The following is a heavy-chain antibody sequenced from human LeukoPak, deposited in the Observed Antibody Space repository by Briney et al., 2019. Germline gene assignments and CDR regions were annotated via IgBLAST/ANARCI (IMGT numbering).Heavy chain of an antibody. Sequence: GRSLRLSCAASGFTFSSDAMHWVRQAPGKGLEWVAVISHDGSNKYYADSVKGRFSISRDNSRSTLYLPMNRLRPEDTAVYYCARSNPGDYTLPLIASWGQGTLVTVSS. J-gene: IGHJ4*02. CDR3: ARSNPGDYTLPLIAS. CDR2: ISHDGSNK. V-gene: IGHV3-30-3*01. CDR1: GFTFSSDA. D-gene: IGHD4-17*01.